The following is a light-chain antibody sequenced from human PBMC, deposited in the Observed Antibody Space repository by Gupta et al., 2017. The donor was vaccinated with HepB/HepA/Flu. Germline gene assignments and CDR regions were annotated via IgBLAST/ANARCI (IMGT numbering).Light chain of an antibody. CDR2: SNN. V-gene: IGLV1-44*01. J-gene: IGLJ2*01. CDR1: SSDIGSNN. CDR3: AAWDDTMKHVI. Sequence: SVLTQPPSASGPPGQRVTISCSGSSSDIGSNNVNWYQQLPGTAPKLLMYSNNQRPSGVPDRFSGSKSGTTASLAISGLQAEDEADYYCAAWDDTMKHVIFGGGTKLTVL.